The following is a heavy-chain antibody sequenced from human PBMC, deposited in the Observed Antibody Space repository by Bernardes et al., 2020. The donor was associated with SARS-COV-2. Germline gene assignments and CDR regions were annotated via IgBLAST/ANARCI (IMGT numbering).Heavy chain of an antibody. D-gene: IGHD6-13*01. Sequence: LRLSCAASGVTFSSYWMHCFRPAPVKGLVWVSRITSDGSSTSYADSVKGRFTISRDNAKNTLYLQMNSLRAEDTAVYYCAREYSSPDYYYYMDVWGKGTTVTVSS. V-gene: IGHV3-74*01. CDR1: GVTFSSYW. CDR3: AREYSSPDYYYYMDV. J-gene: IGHJ6*03. CDR2: ITSDGSST.